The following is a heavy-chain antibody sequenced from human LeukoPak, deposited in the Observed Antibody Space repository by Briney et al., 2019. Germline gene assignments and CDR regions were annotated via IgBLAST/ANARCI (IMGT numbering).Heavy chain of an antibody. CDR3: ALEGEEDNSSSWSYYFDY. D-gene: IGHD6-13*01. Sequence: GSSVKVSCKASGGTFSSYAISWVRQAPGQGLEWMGGIIPIFGTANYAQKFQGRVTITADESTSTAYMELSSLRSEDTAVYYCALEGEEDNSSSWSYYFDYWGQGTLVTVSS. J-gene: IGHJ4*02. CDR2: IIPIFGTA. V-gene: IGHV1-69*01. CDR1: GGTFSSYA.